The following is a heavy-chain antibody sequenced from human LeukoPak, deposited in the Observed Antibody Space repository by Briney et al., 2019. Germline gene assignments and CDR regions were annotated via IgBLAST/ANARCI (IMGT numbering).Heavy chain of an antibody. CDR2: ISYDGSNK. D-gene: IGHD3-9*01. J-gene: IGHJ6*02. V-gene: IGHV3-30-3*01. CDR1: GFTFSSYA. CDR3: AKDSTPTLRYFDWLPDYYYYYGMDV. Sequence: PGGSLRLSCAASGFTFSSYAMHWVRQAPGKGLEWVAVISYDGSNKYYADSVKGRFTISRDNSKNTPYLRMNSLRAEDTAVYYCAKDSTPTLRYFDWLPDYYYYYGMDVWGQGTTVTVSS.